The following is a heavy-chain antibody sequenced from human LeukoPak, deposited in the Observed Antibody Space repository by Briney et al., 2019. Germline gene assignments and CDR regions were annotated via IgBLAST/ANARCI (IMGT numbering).Heavy chain of an antibody. J-gene: IGHJ4*02. CDR3: ASAYYDYVWGSYRPL. V-gene: IGHV3-66*01. Sequence: GGSLRLSCAASGFTVRSNYMNWVRQAPGKGLELVSVIYSGGSTYYADSVKGRFTISRDNSKNTLYLQMNSLRAEDTAVYYCASAYYDYVWGSYRPLWGQGTLVTVSS. D-gene: IGHD3-16*02. CDR1: GFTVRSNY. CDR2: IYSGGST.